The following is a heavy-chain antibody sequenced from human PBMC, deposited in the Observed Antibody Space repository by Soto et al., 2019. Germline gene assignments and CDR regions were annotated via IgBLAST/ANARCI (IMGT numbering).Heavy chain of an antibody. Sequence: PGGSLRLSCAASGFTFSSYGMHWVRQAPGKGLEWVAVIWYDGSNKYYADSVKGRFTISRDNSKNTLYLQMNSLRAEDTAVYYCARVPSMVRGVINWYFDLWGRGTLVTVSS. CDR1: GFTFSSYG. CDR3: ARVPSMVRGVINWYFDL. CDR2: IWYDGSNK. V-gene: IGHV3-33*01. J-gene: IGHJ2*01. D-gene: IGHD3-10*01.